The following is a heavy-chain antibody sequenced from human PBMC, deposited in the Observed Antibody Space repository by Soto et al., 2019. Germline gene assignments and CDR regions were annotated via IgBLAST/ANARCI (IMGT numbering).Heavy chain of an antibody. J-gene: IGHJ4*02. D-gene: IGHD6-13*01. CDR2: IHHSGST. Sequence: QVQLQESGPGLVWPSGTVSLTCAVSGLSISSGDWWSWVRQPPGKGLEWIGEIHHSGSTNYNPSLKSRVTMSVVPSKDLFSLTLTSVTAADTAFYYCARDQGSHPGDWGQGTLVSVSS. CDR3: ARDQGSHPGD. V-gene: IGHV4-4*02. CDR1: GLSISSGDW.